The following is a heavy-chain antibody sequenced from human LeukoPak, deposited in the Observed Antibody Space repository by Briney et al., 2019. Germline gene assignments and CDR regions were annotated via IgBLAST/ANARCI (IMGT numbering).Heavy chain of an antibody. Sequence: GGSLRLSCAASGFTFSSYWMSWVRQAPGKGLEWVANIKQDGSEKYYVDSVKGRFTISRDNAKNSLYLQMNSLRAEDTAVYYCARPPLRYFDWLKDWYFDLWGRGTLVTVSS. CDR1: GFTFSSYW. D-gene: IGHD3-9*01. CDR2: IKQDGSEK. CDR3: ARPPLRYFDWLKDWYFDL. J-gene: IGHJ2*01. V-gene: IGHV3-7*01.